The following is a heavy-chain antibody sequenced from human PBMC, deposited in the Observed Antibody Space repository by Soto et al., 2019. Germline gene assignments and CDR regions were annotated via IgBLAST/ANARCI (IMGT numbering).Heavy chain of an antibody. V-gene: IGHV4-59*01. CDR3: AREGIAVAGTTPTDAFDI. CDR1: GGSTSSYY. J-gene: IGHJ3*02. Sequence: SETLSLTCTVSGGSTSSYYWSWIRQPPGKGLEWIGYIYYSGSTNYNPSLKSRVTISVDTSKNQFSLKLSSVTAADTAVYYCAREGIAVAGTTPTDAFDIWGQGTMVTVSS. D-gene: IGHD6-19*01. CDR2: IYYSGST.